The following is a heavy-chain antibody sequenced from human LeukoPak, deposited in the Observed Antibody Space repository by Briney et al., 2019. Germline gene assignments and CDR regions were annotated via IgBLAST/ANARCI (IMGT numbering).Heavy chain of an antibody. CDR2: INHSGST. D-gene: IGHD5-24*01. CDR1: GGSFSGYH. J-gene: IGHJ6*02. Sequence: SETLSLTCAVYGGSFSGYHWSWIRQPPGKGLEWIGEINHSGSTNYNPSLKSRVTISVDTSKNQFSLKLSSVTATDTAVYYCARGKWLQLRDYYYYGLDVWGQGTTVTVSS. V-gene: IGHV4-34*01. CDR3: ARGKWLQLRDYYYYGLDV.